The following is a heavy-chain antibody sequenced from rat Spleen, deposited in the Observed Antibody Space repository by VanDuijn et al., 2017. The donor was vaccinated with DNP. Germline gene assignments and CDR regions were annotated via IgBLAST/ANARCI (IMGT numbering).Heavy chain of an antibody. CDR2: ITTGGGNS. V-gene: IGHV5-25*01. CDR3: TTPFAH. CDR1: GFTFSNYY. J-gene: IGHJ2*01. Sequence: EVQLVESGGGLVQPGRSMKLSCAASGFTFSNYYMAWVRQAPTRGLEWVASITTGGGNSYHGDSVKGRFTISRDNAKSTLYLQMDSLRSEDTATYYCTTPFAHWGQGVMVTVSS.